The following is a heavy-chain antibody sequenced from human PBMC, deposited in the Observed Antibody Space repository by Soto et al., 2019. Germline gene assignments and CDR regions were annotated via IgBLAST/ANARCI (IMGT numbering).Heavy chain of an antibody. J-gene: IGHJ4*02. CDR1: GPTFSTYG. CDR3: ARDESAGSSTSN. Sequence: DVQLVESGGGLVKPGGSLRLSCVASGPTFSTYGMNWIRQTPGKGLEWDSSITSSGSYIHYADSVQGRFTVSRDNAKNSMYLQMNSLRVEDTAVYFCARDESAGSSTSNWGQGTLVTVSS. CDR2: ITSSGSYI. D-gene: IGHD2-2*01. V-gene: IGHV3-21*01.